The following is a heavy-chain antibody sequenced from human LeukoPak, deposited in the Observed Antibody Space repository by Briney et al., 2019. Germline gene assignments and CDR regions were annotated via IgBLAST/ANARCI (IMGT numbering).Heavy chain of an antibody. CDR3: ARDSLQWLIRNVFDY. CDR2: MSYGGSNK. V-gene: IGHV3-30-3*01. CDR1: GFTFSSYA. Sequence: PGGSPRLSCAASGFTFSSYAMHWVRQAPGKGLEWVATMSYGGSNKYYADSVKGRFTISRDNSKNTLYLQMNSLRVEDTAVYYCARDSLQWLIRNVFDYWGQGALVTVSS. J-gene: IGHJ4*02. D-gene: IGHD6-19*01.